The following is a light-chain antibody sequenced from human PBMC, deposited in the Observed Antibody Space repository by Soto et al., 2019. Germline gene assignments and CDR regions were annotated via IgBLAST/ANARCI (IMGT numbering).Light chain of an antibody. V-gene: IGLV1-40*01. J-gene: IGLJ2*01. Sequence: QSVLTQPPSVSGAPGQRVTISCTGSSSNIGAGYDVQWYQQLPGAAPRLLIFGNTNRPSGVPDRFSGSRSGTSASLAISGLRAEDEADDYCQSYDISLSVSVVFGGGTKLTVL. CDR3: QSYDISLSVSVV. CDR2: GNT. CDR1: SSNIGAGYD.